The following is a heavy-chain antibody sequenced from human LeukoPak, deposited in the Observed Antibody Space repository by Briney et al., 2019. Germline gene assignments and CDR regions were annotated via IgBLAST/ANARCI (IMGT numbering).Heavy chain of an antibody. CDR1: GFTFGSYS. V-gene: IGHV3-21*01. CDR2: ISSSSSYI. D-gene: IGHD3-10*01. Sequence: GGSLRLSCAASGFTFGSYSMNWVRQAPGKGLEWVSSISSSSSYIYYADSVKGRFTISRDNAKNSLYLQMNSLRAEDTAVYYCARVDGEGGFDYWGQGTLVTVSS. J-gene: IGHJ4*02. CDR3: ARVDGEGGFDY.